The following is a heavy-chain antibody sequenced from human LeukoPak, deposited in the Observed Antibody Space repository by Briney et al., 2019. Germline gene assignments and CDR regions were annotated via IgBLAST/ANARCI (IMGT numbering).Heavy chain of an antibody. J-gene: IGHJ4*02. V-gene: IGHV3-20*04. CDR2: INWSGGST. CDR3: ARAGFVCNNTCYPNFDY. CDR1: GFTFDDYG. Sequence: GGSLGLSCAASGFTFDDYGMSWVRQAPGKGLEWVSGINWSGGSTGYADSVKGRFTISRDNAKNSLHLQMNSLRAEDTALYYCARAGFVCNNTCYPNFDYWGQGSLVTVSS. D-gene: IGHD2-15*01.